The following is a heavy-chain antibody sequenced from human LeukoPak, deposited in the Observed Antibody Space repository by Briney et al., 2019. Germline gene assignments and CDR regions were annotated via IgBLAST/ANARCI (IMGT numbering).Heavy chain of an antibody. CDR2: ISYDGSDK. J-gene: IGHJ3*02. CDR1: GFTFSTYD. CDR3: AKDFGEAAFDI. D-gene: IGHD3-10*01. Sequence: GGSLRLSCAASGFTFSTYDMHWVRQAPGKGLEWVAIISYDGSDKYYADSVKGRFTISRDNSKNTLYLQMNSLRVEDTAVYYCAKDFGEAAFDIWGQGTMVTVSS. V-gene: IGHV3-30*18.